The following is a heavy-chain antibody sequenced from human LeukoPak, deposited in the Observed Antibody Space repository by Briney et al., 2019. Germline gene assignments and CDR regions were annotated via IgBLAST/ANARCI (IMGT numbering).Heavy chain of an antibody. CDR2: IIPIFGTA. V-gene: IGHV1-69*13. Sequence: ASVKVSCKASGGTFSSYAISWVRQAPGQGLEWMGGIIPIFGTANYAQKFQGRVTITADESTSTAYMELSRLRSDDTAVYYCARKRADPEYYYYGMDVWAKRPRSPSP. CDR3: ARKRADPEYYYYGMDV. CDR1: GGTFSSYA. J-gene: IGHJ6*02. D-gene: IGHD1-14*01.